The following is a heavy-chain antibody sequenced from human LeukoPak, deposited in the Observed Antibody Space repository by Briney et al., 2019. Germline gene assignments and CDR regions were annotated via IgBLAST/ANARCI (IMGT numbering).Heavy chain of an antibody. J-gene: IGHJ4*02. D-gene: IGHD3-9*01. V-gene: IGHV3-9*03. CDR1: RFTFDDYA. CDR3: LKQKTAYDILTAITG. CDR2: ISWNSGSI. Sequence: PGGCLRLSCAASRFTFDDYAMHCVRQAPGKGLEWFSGISWNSGSIGYADSVKGRFTISRDNAKNSLYLQMNSLRAEDVALYYCLKQKTAYDILTAITGWGQGTLVTVSS.